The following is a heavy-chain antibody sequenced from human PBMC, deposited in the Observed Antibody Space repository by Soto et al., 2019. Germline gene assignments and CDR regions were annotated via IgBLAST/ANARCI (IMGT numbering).Heavy chain of an antibody. V-gene: IGHV4-38-2*02. CDR3: VLVGATEGMDV. CDR1: GYSISSGYY. Sequence: SETLSLTCTVSGYSISSGYYWGWIRQPPGKGLEWIGSIYHSGSTYYNPSLKSRVTISVDTSKNQFSLKLSSVTAADTAVYYCVLVGATEGMDVWGQGTTVTVSS. D-gene: IGHD1-26*01. CDR2: IYHSGST. J-gene: IGHJ6*02.